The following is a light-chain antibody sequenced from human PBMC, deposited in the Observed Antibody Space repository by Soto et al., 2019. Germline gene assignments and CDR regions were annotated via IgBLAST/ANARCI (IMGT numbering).Light chain of an antibody. CDR1: SSDIGAYNS. V-gene: IGLV2-14*03. CDR3: ASYTSARIRV. CDR2: DVS. J-gene: IGLJ2*01. Sequence: QSALTQPASVSASTGQSITISCTGTSSDIGAYNSVSWYQQHPGKAPQLMIYDVSYRPSGISSRFSGSKSGNTASLTISGLQADDDADYYCASYTSARIRVFGGGTKLTVL.